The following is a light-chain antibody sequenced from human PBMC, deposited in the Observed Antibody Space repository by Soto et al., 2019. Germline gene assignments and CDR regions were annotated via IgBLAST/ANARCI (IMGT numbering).Light chain of an antibody. Sequence: EILLTQSPCTLSLSPGERATLSCRASQSVSSSYLAWYQQKPGQAPRLLIYGASSRATGIPDRFSGSGSGTDFTLTISRLEPEDFAVYYCQQYGSSFWTFGQGTKV. V-gene: IGKV3-20*01. CDR2: GAS. CDR3: QQYGSSFWT. J-gene: IGKJ1*01. CDR1: QSVSSSY.